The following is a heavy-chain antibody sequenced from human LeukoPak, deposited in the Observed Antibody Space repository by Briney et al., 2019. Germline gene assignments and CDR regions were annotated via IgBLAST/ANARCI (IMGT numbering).Heavy chain of an antibody. Sequence: GGSLRLSCAASGFTFSSYGMHWVRQAPGKGLEWVAVISYDGSDKYYAHSVKGRFTIARDNSKNTLYLQMNSLRAEDTAVYYCAKDALGGVFLDYWGQGTLVTVSS. J-gene: IGHJ4*02. V-gene: IGHV3-30*18. CDR3: AKDALGGVFLDY. CDR1: GFTFSSYG. D-gene: IGHD3-16*01. CDR2: ISYDGSDK.